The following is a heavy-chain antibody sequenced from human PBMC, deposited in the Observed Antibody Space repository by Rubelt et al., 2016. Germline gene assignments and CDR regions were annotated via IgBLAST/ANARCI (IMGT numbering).Heavy chain of an antibody. CDR2: LSYDGSNK. CDR3: AKSSGAVVIDY. D-gene: IGHD4-23*01. Sequence: AGRSLRLSCAASGFTFSSSGMHWVRQAPGKGLEWVAVLSYDGSNKYYADSVKGRFTISRDNSKNTLYLQMNSLRAEDTAVYYFAKSSGAVVIDYWGQGTLVTVSS. J-gene: IGHJ4*02. CDR1: GFTFSSSG. V-gene: IGHV3-30*18.